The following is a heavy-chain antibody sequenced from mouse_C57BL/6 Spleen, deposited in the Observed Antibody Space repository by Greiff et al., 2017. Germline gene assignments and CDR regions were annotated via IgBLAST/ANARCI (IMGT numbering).Heavy chain of an antibody. CDR2: INYDGSST. CDR3: AREVYDYDGGFDY. J-gene: IGHJ2*01. Sequence: EVKVVESEGGLVQPGSSMKLSCTASGFTFSDYYMAWVRQVPEKGLEWVANINYDGSSTYYLDSLKSRFIISRDNAKNIPYLQMSSLKSEDTATYYCAREVYDYDGGFDYWGQGTTLTVSS. V-gene: IGHV5-16*01. CDR1: GFTFSDYY. D-gene: IGHD2-4*01.